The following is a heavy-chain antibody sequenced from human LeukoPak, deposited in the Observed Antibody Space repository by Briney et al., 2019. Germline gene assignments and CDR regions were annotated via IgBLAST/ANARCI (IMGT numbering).Heavy chain of an antibody. CDR1: GFTSSDYY. J-gene: IGHJ6*03. V-gene: IGHV3-11*04. CDR3: AREFGLGKPYYYYYYYMDV. D-gene: IGHD3-16*01. CDR2: ISSSGSTI. Sequence: GGSLRLSCAASGFTSSDYYMSWIRQAPGKGLEWVSYISSSGSTIYYADSVKGRFTISRDNAKNSLYLQMNSLRAEDTAVYYCAREFGLGKPYYYYYYYMDVWGKGTTVTVSS.